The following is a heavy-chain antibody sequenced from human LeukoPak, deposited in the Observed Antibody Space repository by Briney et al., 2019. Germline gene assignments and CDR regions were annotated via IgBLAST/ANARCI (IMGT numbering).Heavy chain of an antibody. CDR3: ARGRTAHYDFWTPFDP. V-gene: IGHV1-8*03. CDR1: GGTFSSYA. Sequence: ASVKVSCKASGGTFSSYAINWVRQATGQGLEWMGWMNPNSGNTGYAQKFQGRITITRNTSISTAYMELSSLRSEDTAVYYCARGRTAHYDFWTPFDPWGQGTLVTVSS. J-gene: IGHJ5*02. CDR2: MNPNSGNT. D-gene: IGHD3-3*01.